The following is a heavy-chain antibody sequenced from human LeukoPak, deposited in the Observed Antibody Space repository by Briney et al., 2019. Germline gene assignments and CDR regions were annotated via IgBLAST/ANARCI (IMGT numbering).Heavy chain of an antibody. CDR3: ARDLTAMVTLFDY. Sequence: GGSLRLSCAASGFTFSSYAMHWVRQAPGKGLEWMAVISYDGSNKYYADSVKGRFTISRDNSKNTLYLQMNSLRAEDTAVYYCARDLTAMVTLFDYWGQGTLVTVSS. J-gene: IGHJ4*02. D-gene: IGHD5-18*01. CDR1: GFTFSSYA. CDR2: ISYDGSNK. V-gene: IGHV3-30-3*01.